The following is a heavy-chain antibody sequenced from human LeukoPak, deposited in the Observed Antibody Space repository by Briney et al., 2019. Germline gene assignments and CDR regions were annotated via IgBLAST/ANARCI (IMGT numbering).Heavy chain of an antibody. D-gene: IGHD3-3*01. V-gene: IGHV1-69*05. CDR1: GGTFSSYA. CDR3: ASSSNYDFWSGYAFDI. CDR2: IIPIFGTA. J-gene: IGHJ3*02. Sequence: GASVKVSCKASGGTFSSYAISWVRQAPGQGLEWMGGIIPIFGTANYAQKFQGRVTITTDESTSTAYMELSSLRSEDTAVYYCASSSNYDFWSGYAFDIWGQGTMVTVSS.